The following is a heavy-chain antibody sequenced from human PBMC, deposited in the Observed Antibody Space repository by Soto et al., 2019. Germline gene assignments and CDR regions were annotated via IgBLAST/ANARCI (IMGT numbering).Heavy chain of an antibody. CDR2: INQDGREK. CDR1: GFTLSSYW. J-gene: IGHJ4*02. V-gene: IGHV3-7*01. CDR3: AIPRDF. Sequence: PGGSLRLSCAASGFTLSSYWMNWVRQAPGKGLEWVASINQDGREKIYVDSVKGRFTISRDNAKNSLYLQMNSLRAEDTAVYYCAIPRDFWGQGTLVTVSS.